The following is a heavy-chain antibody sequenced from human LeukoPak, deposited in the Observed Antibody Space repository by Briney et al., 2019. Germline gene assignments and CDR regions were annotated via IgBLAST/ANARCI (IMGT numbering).Heavy chain of an antibody. D-gene: IGHD6-19*01. Sequence: GGSLRLSCAASGFTFSSYSMNWVRQAPGKGLEWVSSISSSSSYIYYADSVKGRFTISRDNSKNTLYLQMNSLRAEDTAVYYCAKLPSSGWPLAYYYYGMDVWGQGTTVTVSS. V-gene: IGHV3-21*04. CDR2: ISSSSSYI. CDR1: GFTFSSYS. CDR3: AKLPSSGWPLAYYYYGMDV. J-gene: IGHJ6*02.